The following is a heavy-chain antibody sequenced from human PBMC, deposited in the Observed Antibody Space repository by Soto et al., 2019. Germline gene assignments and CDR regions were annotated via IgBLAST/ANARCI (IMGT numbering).Heavy chain of an antibody. Sequence: GGLLWLSCAASGSTLGLYGVNCERQATGKGLEWVAVISYDKSNKTYANSVRGRFTISRDNSMDPLYMQMDTLRPEDTDMYYWLKSFSIYGYAGIDHWGQGTLVTVSS. CDR3: LKSFSIYGYAGIDH. CDR1: GSTLGLYG. D-gene: IGHD2-2*01. J-gene: IGHJ4*02. V-gene: IGHV3-30*18. CDR2: ISYDKSNK.